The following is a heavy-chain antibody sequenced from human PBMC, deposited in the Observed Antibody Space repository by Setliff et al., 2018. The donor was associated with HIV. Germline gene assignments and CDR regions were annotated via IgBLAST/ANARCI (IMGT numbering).Heavy chain of an antibody. J-gene: IGHJ5*02. CDR1: GYSISTGYY. D-gene: IGHD3-22*01. CDR2: INHSGST. CDR3: ASRIYYYDESRVLREEGFVP. V-gene: IGHV4-38-2*02. Sequence: SETLSLTCSVSGYSISTGYYWSWIRQPPGEGLEWIGEINHSGSTNYNPSLKSRVTISVDTSKNQFSLKLTSVTAADTAMYYCASRIYYYDESRVLREEGFVPWGQGTLVTVSS.